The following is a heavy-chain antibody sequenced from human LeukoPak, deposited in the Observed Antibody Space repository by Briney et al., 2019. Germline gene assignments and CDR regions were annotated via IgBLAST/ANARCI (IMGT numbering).Heavy chain of an antibody. J-gene: IGHJ4*02. CDR1: GGTFSSYA. V-gene: IGHV1-69*13. CDR3: ARALRRGSSWYGPIDY. CDR2: IIPIFGTA. Sequence: SVKVSCKASGGTFSSYAISWVRQAPGQGLEWMGGIIPIFGTANYAQKFQGRVTITADESTSTAYMELSSLRSEDTAVYYCARALRRGSSWYGPIDYWGQGTLVTVSS. D-gene: IGHD6-13*01.